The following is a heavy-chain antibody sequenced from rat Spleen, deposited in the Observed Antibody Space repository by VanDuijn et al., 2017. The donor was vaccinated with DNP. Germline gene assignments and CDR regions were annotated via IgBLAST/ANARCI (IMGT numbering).Heavy chain of an antibody. CDR1: GFTFSDYY. V-gene: IGHV5-20*01. J-gene: IGHJ2*01. Sequence: EVQLVESGGGLVQPGRSLKLSCAASGFTFSDYYMAWVRQAPTKGLELVAYISYAGGSTYHGDSVKGRFTISRDNAESTLYLQMNSLRSEDTATYYCTRATGFDYWGQGVMVTVSS. CDR2: ISYAGGST. D-gene: IGHD4-2*01. CDR3: TRATGFDY.